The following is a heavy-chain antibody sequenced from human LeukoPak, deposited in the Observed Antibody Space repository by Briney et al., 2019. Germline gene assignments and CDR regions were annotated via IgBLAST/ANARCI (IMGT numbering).Heavy chain of an antibody. CDR1: GYTFTGYY. Sequence: GASVKVSCKASGYTFTGYYMHWVRQAPGQGLEWMGWINPNSGGTNYAQKFQGRVTMTRDTSISTAYMELSRLRSDDTAVYYCAGLVRGVIDYDAFDIWGQGTMVTVSS. CDR2: INPNSGGT. V-gene: IGHV1-2*02. D-gene: IGHD3-10*01. CDR3: AGLVRGVIDYDAFDI. J-gene: IGHJ3*02.